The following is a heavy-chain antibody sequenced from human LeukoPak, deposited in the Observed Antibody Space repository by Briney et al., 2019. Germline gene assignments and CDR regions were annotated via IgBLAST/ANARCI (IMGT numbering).Heavy chain of an antibody. D-gene: IGHD3-10*01. J-gene: IGHJ4*02. CDR3: AKVERSSRVHYFDY. V-gene: IGHV3-23*01. CDR1: GFTFSSNV. Sequence: GGSLRLSCAASGFTFSSNVMTWVRQAPGKGLEWVSDISESGDTTYYADSVKGRFTISRDNSKSTLFLQMNSLGAEDSAVYYCAKVERSSRVHYFDYWGQGTLVTVSS. CDR2: ISESGDTT.